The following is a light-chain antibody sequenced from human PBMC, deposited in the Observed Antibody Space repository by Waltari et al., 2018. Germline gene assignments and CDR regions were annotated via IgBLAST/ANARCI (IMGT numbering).Light chain of an antibody. CDR1: QGINSA. J-gene: IGKJ5*01. CDR3: QQFKSFLIT. V-gene: IGKV1-13*02. CDR2: DAS. Sequence: AIQLTQSPSSLSASVGDRVTITCRASQGINSALAWYQQKPGKAPKLLIYDASRLESGVPSRFSGSGDGTDFTLTISSLQPEDFATYYCQQFKSFLITFGQGTRLEIK.